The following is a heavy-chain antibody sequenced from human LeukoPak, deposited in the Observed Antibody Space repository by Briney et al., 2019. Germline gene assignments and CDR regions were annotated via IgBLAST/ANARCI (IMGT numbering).Heavy chain of an antibody. V-gene: IGHV3-33*06. CDR3: AKVRDGYTRYYFDY. J-gene: IGHJ4*02. D-gene: IGHD5-24*01. Sequence: GGSLRLSCAASGFTLSSYGMHWVRQAPGKGLEWVAVIWYDGSNKYYADSVKGRFTISRDNSKNTLYLQMNSLRAEDTAVYYCAKVRDGYTRYYFDYWGQGTLVTVSS. CDR1: GFTLSSYG. CDR2: IWYDGSNK.